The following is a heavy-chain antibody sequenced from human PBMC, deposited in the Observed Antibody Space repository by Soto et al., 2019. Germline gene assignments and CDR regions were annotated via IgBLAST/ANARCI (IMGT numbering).Heavy chain of an antibody. Sequence: GESLKISCKASGYSSTTYWIGWVRQMPGRGLEWMGIIYPGDSDTRYSPSFQGQVTISADKSISTAYLRWSSLKASDTAMYYCVTTRDGTTFFPHWGQGTPVTVSS. J-gene: IGHJ4*02. CDR3: VTTRDGTTFFPH. V-gene: IGHV5-51*01. D-gene: IGHD1-7*01. CDR2: IYPGDSDT. CDR1: GYSSTTYW.